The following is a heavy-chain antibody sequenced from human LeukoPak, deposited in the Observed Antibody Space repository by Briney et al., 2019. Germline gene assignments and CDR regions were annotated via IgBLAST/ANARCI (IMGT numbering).Heavy chain of an antibody. CDR1: GFTFSMYW. CDR2: INTDGTVT. D-gene: IGHD6-19*01. V-gene: IGHV3-74*01. CDR3: ATKQWLAPPPDS. J-gene: IGHJ4*02. Sequence: GGSLRLSCAASGFTFSMYWMLWVRQAPGKGLESVSRINTDGTVTTYADSVKGRFTVSRDNADNTMFLQMNIVRDEDTAVYYCATKQWLAPPPDSWGQGTPVTVSS.